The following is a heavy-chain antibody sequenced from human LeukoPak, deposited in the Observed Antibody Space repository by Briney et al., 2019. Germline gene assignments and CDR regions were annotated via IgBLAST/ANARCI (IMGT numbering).Heavy chain of an antibody. Sequence: PGGSLRLSCTPSGFTFSRYAMSWVRQAPGEGLEWVSSISGSGGGTYYTDSVKGRFTISRDNSKNTLYLQMNSLRAEDTAVYYCARSGNYYSFDYWGQGTLVTVSS. CDR2: ISGSGGGT. J-gene: IGHJ4*02. V-gene: IGHV3-23*01. CDR3: ARSGNYYSFDY. CDR1: GFTFSRYA. D-gene: IGHD1-26*01.